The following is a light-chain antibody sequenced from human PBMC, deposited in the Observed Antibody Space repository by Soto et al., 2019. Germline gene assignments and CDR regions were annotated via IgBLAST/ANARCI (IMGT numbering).Light chain of an antibody. Sequence: EIVLTQSPVTLSLSPGERATLSCGASQTVSRNYLAWYQQKPGLAPSLLIYDASTRATGIPDRFSGSGSGTDFTLTISRLAPADSAVYYCQQYADPPITFDGGTKVEIK. CDR1: QTVSRNY. CDR2: DAS. CDR3: QQYADPPIT. J-gene: IGKJ4*01. V-gene: IGKV3D-20*01.